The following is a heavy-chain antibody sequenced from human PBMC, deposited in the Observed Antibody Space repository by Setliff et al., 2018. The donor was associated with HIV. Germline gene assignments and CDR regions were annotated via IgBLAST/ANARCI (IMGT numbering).Heavy chain of an antibody. D-gene: IGHD2-15*01. CDR1: GFTFSRYA. J-gene: IGHJ6*03. CDR2: ISSTGGTT. CDR3: AKMTPSYYFYMDA. V-gene: IGHV3-23*01. Sequence: GSLRLSCAASGFTFSRYAMSWVRQAPGKGLEWVSGISSTGGTTYYADSVKGRFTISRDNSKNTLFLQMHSLRAEDTAIYYCAKMTPSYYFYMDAWGNGTTVTVSS.